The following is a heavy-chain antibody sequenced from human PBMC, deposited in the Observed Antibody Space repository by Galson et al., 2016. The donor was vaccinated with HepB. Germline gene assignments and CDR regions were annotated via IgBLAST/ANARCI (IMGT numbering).Heavy chain of an antibody. V-gene: IGHV1-69*13. CDR1: GGTFSSYA. D-gene: IGHD5-18*01. CDR2: IIPIFGTA. Sequence: SVKVSCKASGGTFSSYALSWVRQAPGQGLEWMGGIIPIFGTANYAQKFQGRVTITADESTTTAYMELSSLRSEDTAVYYCARADQGGYSYGYLDYWGQGTLVTVSS. J-gene: IGHJ4*02. CDR3: ARADQGGYSYGYLDY.